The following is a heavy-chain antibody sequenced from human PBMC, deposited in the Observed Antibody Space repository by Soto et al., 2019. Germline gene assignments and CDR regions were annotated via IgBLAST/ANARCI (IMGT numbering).Heavy chain of an antibody. CDR2: ISSSSYI. V-gene: IGHV3-21*01. Sequence: PGGSLRLSCAASGFTFSSYSMNWVRQAPGKGLEWVSSISSSSYIYYADSVKGRFTISRDNAKNSLYLQMNSLRAEDTAVYYCARLSPNYYYYGMDVWGQGTTVTVSS. CDR1: GFTFSSYS. CDR3: ARLSPNYYYYGMDV. J-gene: IGHJ6*02.